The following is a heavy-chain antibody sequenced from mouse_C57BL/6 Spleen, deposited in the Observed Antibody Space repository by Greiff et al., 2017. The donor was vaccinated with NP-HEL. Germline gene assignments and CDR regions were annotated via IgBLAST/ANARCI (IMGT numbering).Heavy chain of an antibody. CDR3: ASQSYYYAMDY. J-gene: IGHJ4*01. CDR1: GYTFTDYN. CDR2: INPNNGGT. V-gene: IGHV1-18*01. Sequence: EVQLQQSGPELVKPGASVKIPCKASGYTFTDYNMDWVKQSHGKSLEWIGDINPNNGGTIYNQKFKGKATLTVDKSSSTAYMELRSLTSEDTAVYYCASQSYYYAMDYWGQGTSVTVSS.